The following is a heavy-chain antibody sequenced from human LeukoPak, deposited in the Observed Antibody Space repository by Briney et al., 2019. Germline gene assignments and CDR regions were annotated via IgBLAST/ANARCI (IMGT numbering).Heavy chain of an antibody. CDR2: INAGDGST. CDR1: GYTFAKYA. V-gene: IGHV1-3*01. CDR3: TRGREAGGFDY. Sequence: ASVKVSCKASGYTFAKYAIHWVRQAPGQRLEWMGWINAGDGSTRYSQKFQGRVTMTRNTSISTAYMELSSLRSEDTAIYYCTRGREAGGFDYWGQGTLVTVSS. D-gene: IGHD3-16*01. J-gene: IGHJ4*02.